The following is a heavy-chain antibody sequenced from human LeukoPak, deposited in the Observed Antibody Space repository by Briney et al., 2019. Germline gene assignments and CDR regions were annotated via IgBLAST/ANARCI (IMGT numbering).Heavy chain of an antibody. Sequence: GGSLRLSCAASGFTFSSYGMPWVRQAPVKGLEWVAVIWYDGSNKHYADSVKGRFTISRDNSKNTLYLQMNSLRAEDTAVYYCARDSGDAFDIWGQGTMVTVSS. V-gene: IGHV3-33*01. CDR1: GFTFSSYG. CDR3: ARDSGDAFDI. D-gene: IGHD1-26*01. CDR2: IWYDGSNK. J-gene: IGHJ3*02.